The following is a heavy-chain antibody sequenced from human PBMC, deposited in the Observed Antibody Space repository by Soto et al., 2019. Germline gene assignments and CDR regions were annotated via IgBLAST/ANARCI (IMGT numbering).Heavy chain of an antibody. J-gene: IGHJ4*02. CDR2: ISGSGGST. CDR1: GFTFSSYA. Sequence: GGSLRLSCAASGFTFSSYAMSWVRQAPGKGLEWVSAISGSGGSTYYADSVKGRFTISRDNSRNTLYLQMNSLRAEDTAVYYCAKDVAMIVVVIPTPFDYWGQGTLVTVSS. D-gene: IGHD3-22*01. CDR3: AKDVAMIVVVIPTPFDY. V-gene: IGHV3-23*01.